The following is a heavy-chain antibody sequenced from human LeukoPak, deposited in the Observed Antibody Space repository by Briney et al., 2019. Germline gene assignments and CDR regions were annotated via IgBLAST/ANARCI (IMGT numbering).Heavy chain of an antibody. CDR1: GFTFSDYY. J-gene: IGHJ6*02. D-gene: IGHD3-16*02. Sequence: GGSLRLSCAASGFTFSDYYMSWIRQAPGKGLEWVSYIISSGIYTNYADSVKGRFTISRDNAKNSLYLQMNSLRAEDTAVYYCVRDYRYGMDVWGQGTTVTVSS. CDR2: IISSGIYT. CDR3: VRDYRYGMDV. V-gene: IGHV3-11*06.